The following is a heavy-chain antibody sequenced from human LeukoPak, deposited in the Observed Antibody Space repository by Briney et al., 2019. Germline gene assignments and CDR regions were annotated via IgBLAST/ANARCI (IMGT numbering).Heavy chain of an antibody. CDR1: GGTFSSYA. CDR3: ARLGIAYYYDSSGINDAFNI. V-gene: IGHV1-69*05. Sequence: ASVKVSCKASGGTFSSYAISWVRQAPGQGLEWMGRIIPIFGTANYAQKFQGRVTITTDESTSTAYMELSSLRSEDTAVYYCARLGIAYYYDSSGINDAFNIWGQGTMVTVSS. J-gene: IGHJ3*02. CDR2: IIPIFGTA. D-gene: IGHD3-22*01.